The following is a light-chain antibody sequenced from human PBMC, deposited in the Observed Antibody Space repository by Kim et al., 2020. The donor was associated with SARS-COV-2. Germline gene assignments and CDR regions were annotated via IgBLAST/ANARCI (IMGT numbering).Light chain of an antibody. CDR3: QVWDSSHVV. J-gene: IGLJ2*01. CDR2: RDS. Sequence: VAVGQTARITWGGNNIGSKNVHWYQQKPGQAPVLVIYRDSNRPSGIPERFSGSNSGNTATLTISRAQAGDEADYYCQVWDSSHVVFGGGTQLTVL. V-gene: IGLV3-9*01. CDR1: NIGSKN.